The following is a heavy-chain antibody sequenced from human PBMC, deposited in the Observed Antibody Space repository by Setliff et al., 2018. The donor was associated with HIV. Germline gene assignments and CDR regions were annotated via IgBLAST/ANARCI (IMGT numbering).Heavy chain of an antibody. J-gene: IGHJ6*03. CDR3: ARDSANGKTANLNYLDV. CDR2: IYYTGST. CDR1: GGSISSSSYY. Sequence: SETLSLTCTVSGGSISSSSYYWSWVRQHPGKGLEWIGYIYYTGSTYSNPSLQSRVRISVDTSKNQFSLRLSSVTAADTAVYYCARDSANGKTANLNYLDVWGKGTTVTVSS. D-gene: IGHD2-8*01. V-gene: IGHV4-31*03.